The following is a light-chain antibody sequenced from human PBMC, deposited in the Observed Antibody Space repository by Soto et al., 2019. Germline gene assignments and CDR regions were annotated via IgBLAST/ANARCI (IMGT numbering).Light chain of an antibody. CDR2: GAS. CDR3: QQYNNWPLT. CDR1: QSVSSD. V-gene: IGKV3-15*01. Sequence: EIVLTASPGTLSVCPGERSTLFCRASQSVSSDLAWYHQKPGQAPRLLIYGASTRATGIPARFSGSGSGTDFTLTISSLEPEDFAVYYCQQYNNWPLTFGGGTKVDTK. J-gene: IGKJ4*01.